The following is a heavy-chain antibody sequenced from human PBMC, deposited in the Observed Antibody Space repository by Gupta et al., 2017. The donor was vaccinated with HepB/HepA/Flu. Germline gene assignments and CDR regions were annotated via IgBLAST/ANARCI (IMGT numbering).Heavy chain of an antibody. D-gene: IGHD2-21*02. CDR1: GGSFSGYY. CDR3: ARGLDECGGDCYNWFDP. CDR2: INHSGST. Sequence: QVQLQQWGAGLLKPSETLSLTCAVYGGSFSGYYWSWIRQPPGKGLEWIGEINHSGSTNYNPSLKSRVTISVDTSKNQFSLKLSSVTAADTAVYYCARGLDECGGDCYNWFDPWGQGTLVTVSS. V-gene: IGHV4-34*01. J-gene: IGHJ5*02.